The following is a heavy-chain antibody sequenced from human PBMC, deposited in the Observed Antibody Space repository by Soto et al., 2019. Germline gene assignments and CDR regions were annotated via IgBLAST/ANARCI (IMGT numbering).Heavy chain of an antibody. D-gene: IGHD6-13*01. CDR3: ARVDFSSNYDVLDM. CDR1: GFTFSNHW. J-gene: IGHJ3*02. V-gene: IGHV3-7*01. CDR2: ISPDGGTK. Sequence: EVQLVASGGGLVQPGGSLRLSCLASGFTFSNHWMDWVRQAPGKGLEGVGNISPDGGTKYYVDSMKGRFTISRDNAKNSLYLEINTLRVEDTAAYYCARVDFSSNYDVLDMWGQGTVVTVSS.